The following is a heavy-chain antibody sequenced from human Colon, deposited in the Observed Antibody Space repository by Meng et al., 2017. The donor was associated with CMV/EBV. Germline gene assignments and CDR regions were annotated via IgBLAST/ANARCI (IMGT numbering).Heavy chain of an antibody. J-gene: IGHJ4*02. CDR2: INYSGST. CDR3: ATSRPGAWGLLAY. Sequence: CAVFGESVSRYYWSWIRQPPGKGLEWIGEINYSGSTYSNPSLKSRVTISVDTSKNQFSLKLSSVTAADTAVYYCATSRPGAWGLLAYWGQGTLVTVSS. V-gene: IGHV4-34*01. CDR1: GESVSRYY. D-gene: IGHD1-26*01.